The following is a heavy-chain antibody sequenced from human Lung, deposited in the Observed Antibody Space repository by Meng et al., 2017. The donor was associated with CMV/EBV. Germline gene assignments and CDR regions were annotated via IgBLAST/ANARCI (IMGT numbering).Heavy chain of an antibody. V-gene: IGHV3-74*01. CDR3: ARERFLSGYSGYDAGGWFDP. Sequence: GGSLRLSCAASGFTFSSYWMHWVRQAPGKGLVWVSRINSDGSSTSYADSVKGRFTISRDNAKNTLYLQMNSLRAEDTAVYYCARERFLSGYSGYDAGGWFDPWGQGTLVTVSS. CDR1: GFTFSSYW. D-gene: IGHD5-12*01. CDR2: INSDGSST. J-gene: IGHJ5*02.